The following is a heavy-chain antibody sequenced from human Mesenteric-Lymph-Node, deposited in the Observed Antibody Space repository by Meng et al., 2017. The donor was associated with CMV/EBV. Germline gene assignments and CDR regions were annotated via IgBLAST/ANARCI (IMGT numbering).Heavy chain of an antibody. D-gene: IGHD1-26*01. CDR1: GGSISSSSYS. CDR2: IYYGGST. CDR3: ARPPSGSYEGGAFDS. V-gene: IGHV4-39*01. Sequence: SETLSLTCTVSGGSISSSSYSWGWIRQPPGKGLEWVGTIYYGGSTYYNPSLKSRLTISGDTSKEQFSLNLSSVTAADTAVYYCARPPSGSYEGGAFDSWGQGTLVTVSS. J-gene: IGHJ4*02.